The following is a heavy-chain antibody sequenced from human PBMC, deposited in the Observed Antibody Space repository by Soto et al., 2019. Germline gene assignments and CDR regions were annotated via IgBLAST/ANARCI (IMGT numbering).Heavy chain of an antibody. CDR3: ARGRVDEFWSGYYIEPLDY. V-gene: IGHV1-8*01. D-gene: IGHD3-3*01. CDR1: GYTFTSYD. J-gene: IGHJ4*02. Sequence: QVQLVQSGAEVKKPGASVKVSCKASGYTFTSYDINWVRQATGQGLEWMGWMNPNSGNTGYAQKFQGRFTMTRNTSISTAYMELSSMRSEDTAVYYCARGRVDEFWSGYYIEPLDYWGQGTLVTVSS. CDR2: MNPNSGNT.